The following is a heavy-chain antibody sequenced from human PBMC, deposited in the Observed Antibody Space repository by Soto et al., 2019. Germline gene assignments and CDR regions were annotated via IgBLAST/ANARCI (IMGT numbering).Heavy chain of an antibody. Sequence: QVQLQESGPGLVKPSETLSLTCTVSGASISTYYWGWIRQPPGKGLECIGYVYYTGSTNYNPSVKSRVTISVDTSKNPFSLKLSSVTAADTAIYYCAKHSLYDWDPEEVDCWGQGTLVTVSS. V-gene: IGHV4-59*08. J-gene: IGHJ4*02. CDR1: GASISTYY. CDR2: VYYTGST. CDR3: AKHSLYDWDPEEVDC. D-gene: IGHD3-16*01.